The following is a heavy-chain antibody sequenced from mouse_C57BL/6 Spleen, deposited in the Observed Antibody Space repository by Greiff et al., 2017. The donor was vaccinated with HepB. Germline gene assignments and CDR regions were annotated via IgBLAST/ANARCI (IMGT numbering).Heavy chain of an antibody. Sequence: VQLKESGPGLVKPSQSLSLTCSVTGYSITSGYYWNWIRQFPGNKLEWMGYISYDGSNNYNPSLKNRISITRDTSKNQFFLKLNSVTTEDTATYYCARGGYGSSYVAWFAYWGQGTLVTVSA. J-gene: IGHJ3*01. V-gene: IGHV3-6*01. CDR1: GYSITSGYY. CDR3: ARGGYGSSYVAWFAY. CDR2: ISYDGSN. D-gene: IGHD1-1*01.